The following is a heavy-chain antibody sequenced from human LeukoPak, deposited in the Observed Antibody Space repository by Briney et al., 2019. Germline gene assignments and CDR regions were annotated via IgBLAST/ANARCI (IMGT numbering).Heavy chain of an antibody. J-gene: IGHJ4*02. V-gene: IGHV4-4*02. CDR3: VRGGSWSGIEY. D-gene: IGHD6-13*01. CDR2: IHQSGST. CDR1: GFSFSSYW. Sequence: PGGSLRLSCAASGFSFSSYWMSWVRQPPEKGLEWIGEIHQSGSTYYNPSLYSRVTVSVDRSKNQFSLNLYSVTAADTAVYYCVRGGSWSGIEYWGQGTLVTVSS.